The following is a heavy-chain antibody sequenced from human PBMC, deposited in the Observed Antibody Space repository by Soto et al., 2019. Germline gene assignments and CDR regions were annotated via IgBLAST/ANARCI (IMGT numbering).Heavy chain of an antibody. Sequence: QVQLQESGPGLVKPSGTLSLTCAVSSDSINSNYWWSWVRQSPGKGLEWIGEIYRSGSTNYNLSLKSRVTISIDNSKNQFSLKLSSVTAADTAVYYCARGGLAKSWFDPWGQGALVTVSS. J-gene: IGHJ5*02. CDR1: SDSINSNYW. V-gene: IGHV4-4*02. CDR2: IYRSGST. D-gene: IGHD2-21*01. CDR3: ARGGLAKSWFDP.